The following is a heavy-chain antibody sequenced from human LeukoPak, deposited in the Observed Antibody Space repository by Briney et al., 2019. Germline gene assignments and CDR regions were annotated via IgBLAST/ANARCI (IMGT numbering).Heavy chain of an antibody. CDR1: GFTFSSYA. J-gene: IGHJ3*02. CDR2: ISYDGSNK. Sequence: GGSLRLSCAASGFTFSSYAMHWVRQVPGKGLEWVAVISYDGSNKYYADSVKGRFTISRDNSKNTLYLQMNSLRAEDTAVYYCASITVTSDAFDIWGQGTMVTVSS. V-gene: IGHV3-30-3*01. D-gene: IGHD4-17*01. CDR3: ASITVTSDAFDI.